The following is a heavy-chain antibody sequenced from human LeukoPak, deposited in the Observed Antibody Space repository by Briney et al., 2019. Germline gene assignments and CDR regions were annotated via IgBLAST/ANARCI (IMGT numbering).Heavy chain of an antibody. CDR2: ISAYNGNT. D-gene: IGHD3-10*01. V-gene: IGHV1-18*01. CDR3: ARRGSLVRGDFYYLDV. Sequence: GASVKVSCKASGYTFTSYGISWVRQAPGQGLEWMGWISAYNGNTNYAQKLQGRVTMTTDTSTSTGYMELRSLRSDDTAVYYCARRGSLVRGDFYYLDVWGKGTTVTVSS. J-gene: IGHJ6*03. CDR1: GYTFTSYG.